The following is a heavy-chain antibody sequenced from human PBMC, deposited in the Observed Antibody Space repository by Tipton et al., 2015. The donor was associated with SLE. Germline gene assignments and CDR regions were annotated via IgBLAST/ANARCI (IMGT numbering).Heavy chain of an antibody. CDR3: ARAGGSYPVDY. Sequence: SLRLSCAASGFTVSSNEMSWVRQAPGKGLEWVSYISSSGSTIYYADSVKGRFTISRDNAKNSLYLQMNSLRAEDTAVYYCARAGGSYPVDYWGQGTLVTVSS. D-gene: IGHD1-26*01. CDR2: ISSSGSTI. V-gene: IGHV3-48*03. CDR1: GFTVSSNE. J-gene: IGHJ4*02.